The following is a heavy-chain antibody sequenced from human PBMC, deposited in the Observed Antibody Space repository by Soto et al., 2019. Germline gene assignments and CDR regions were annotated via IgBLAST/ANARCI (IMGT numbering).Heavy chain of an antibody. V-gene: IGHV1-18*01. CDR2: ISAYNGNT. CDR3: ARDRDGSGSYFLPDYYYYYMDV. D-gene: IGHD3-10*01. CDR1: GYTFTSYG. J-gene: IGHJ6*03. Sequence: ASVKVSCKASGYTFTSYGISWVRQAPGQGLEWMGWISAYNGNTNYAQKLQGRVTMTTDTSTSTAYMELRSLRSDDTAVYYCARDRDGSGSYFLPDYYYYYMDVWGKGTTVTVSS.